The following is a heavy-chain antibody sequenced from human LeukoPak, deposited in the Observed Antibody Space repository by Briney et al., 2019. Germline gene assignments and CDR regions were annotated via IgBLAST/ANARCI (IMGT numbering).Heavy chain of an antibody. CDR3: ARALRFLEWLSEPNFDY. CDR2: ISAYNGNT. V-gene: IGHV1-18*01. J-gene: IGHJ4*02. CDR1: GYTFTSYG. Sequence: ASVKVSCKASGYTFTSYGISWVRQAPGQGLEWMGWISAYNGNTNYAQKLQGRDTMTTDTSTSTAYMELRSLRSDDTAVYYCARALRFLEWLSEPNFDYWGQGTLVTVSS. D-gene: IGHD3-3*01.